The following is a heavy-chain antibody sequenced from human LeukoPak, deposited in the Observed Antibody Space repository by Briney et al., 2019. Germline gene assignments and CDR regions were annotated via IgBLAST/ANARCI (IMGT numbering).Heavy chain of an antibody. CDR3: ARGNTYDILSGALFGY. J-gene: IGHJ4*02. CDR1: GFTFSSYT. Sequence: GGSLRLSCAASGFTFSSYTIHWVRQAPGKGLEWVAVISDDGSNKYYADSVKGRFTISRDNSKNTLYLQMNSLRAEDTAVYYCARGNTYDILSGALFGYWGQGTLVTVSS. D-gene: IGHD3-9*01. V-gene: IGHV3-30*04. CDR2: ISDDGSNK.